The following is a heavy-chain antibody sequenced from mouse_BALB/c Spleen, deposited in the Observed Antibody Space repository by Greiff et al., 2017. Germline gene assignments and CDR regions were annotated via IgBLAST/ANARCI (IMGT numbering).Heavy chain of an antibody. CDR1: GFTFSSFG. Sequence: EVMLVESGGGLVQPGGSRKLSCAASGFTFSSFGMHWVRQAPEKGLEWVAYISSGSSTIYYADTVKGRFTISRDNPKNTLFLQMTSLRSEDTAMYYCARTYYRYEGGYFDYWGQGTTLTVSS. D-gene: IGHD2-14*01. CDR3: ARTYYRYEGGYFDY. CDR2: ISSGSSTI. J-gene: IGHJ2*01. V-gene: IGHV5-17*02.